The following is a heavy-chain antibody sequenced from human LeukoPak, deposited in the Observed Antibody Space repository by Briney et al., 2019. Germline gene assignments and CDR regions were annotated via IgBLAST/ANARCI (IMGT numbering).Heavy chain of an antibody. CDR1: GDSVSTYY. CDR3: ARRPISAYYTS. CDR2: IYSSGDT. J-gene: IGHJ5*02. Sequence: KSSETLSLTCTVSGDSVSTYYWNWIRQPPGKGLEWIGYIYSSGDTNYNPSLKSRVTISVAASKNQFSLKLSSVTAADTAVYYCARRPISAYYTSWGQGTLVTVSS. D-gene: IGHD3-22*01. V-gene: IGHV4-59*08.